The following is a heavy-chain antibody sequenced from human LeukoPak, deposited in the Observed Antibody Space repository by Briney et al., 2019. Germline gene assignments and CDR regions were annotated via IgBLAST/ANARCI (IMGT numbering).Heavy chain of an antibody. J-gene: IGHJ6*02. V-gene: IGHV3-21*01. D-gene: IGHD6-13*01. CDR3: AREYSSSWYDYYYGMDV. CDR2: ISSSSSYI. CDR1: GFTFSSYS. Sequence: GGSLRLSCAASGFTFSSYSMNWVRQAPGKGLEWVSSISSSSSYIYYADSVKGRFTISRDNAKNSLYLQMNSLRAEDTAVYYCAREYSSSWYDYYYGMDVWGQGTTATVSS.